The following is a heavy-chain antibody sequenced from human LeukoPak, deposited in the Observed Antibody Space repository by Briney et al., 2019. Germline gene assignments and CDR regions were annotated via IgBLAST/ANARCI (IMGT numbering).Heavy chain of an antibody. CDR2: ISYDGSNK. D-gene: IGHD6-13*01. CDR3: ARDFSPTAAAAGDY. CDR1: GFTFSSYA. J-gene: IGHJ4*02. Sequence: GGSLRLSCAASGFTFSSYAMHWVRQAPGKGLEWVAVISYDGSNKYYADSVKGRFTISRDNSKNTLYPQMNSLRAEDTAVYYCARDFSPTAAAAGDYWGQGTLVTVSS. V-gene: IGHV3-30*04.